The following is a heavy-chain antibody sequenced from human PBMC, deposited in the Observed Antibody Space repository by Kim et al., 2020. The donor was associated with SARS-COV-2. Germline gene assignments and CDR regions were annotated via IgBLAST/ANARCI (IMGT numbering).Heavy chain of an antibody. D-gene: IGHD1-26*01. CDR1: GFTFSTSP. J-gene: IGHJ4*02. Sequence: GGSLRLSCVASGFTFSTSPMGWVRQAPGKGLEWVSRISWDGTRTYYAASVKGRVTMSRDKSKNMLYLHMNSLRVEDTADYYCAKGVINSGFDYWGQGTQV. CDR3: AKGVINSGFDY. V-gene: IGHV3-23*01. CDR2: ISWDGTRT.